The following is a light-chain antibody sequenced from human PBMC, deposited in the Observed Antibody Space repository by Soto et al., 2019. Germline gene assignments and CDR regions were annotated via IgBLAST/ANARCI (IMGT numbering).Light chain of an antibody. V-gene: IGKV3-15*01. CDR1: RSVSSN. J-gene: IGKJ1*01. Sequence: EIVMTQSPATLSVSPGERATLSCRASRSVSSNLAWYQQKPGQAPRLLIYGASTRATGIPARFSGSGSGTEFTLTISSLQSEDFAVYYCQQYNNWPPWTFGQGTMVDVK. CDR2: GAS. CDR3: QQYNNWPPWT.